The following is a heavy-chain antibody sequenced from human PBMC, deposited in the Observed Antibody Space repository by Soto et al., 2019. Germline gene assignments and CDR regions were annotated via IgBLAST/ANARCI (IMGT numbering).Heavy chain of an antibody. Sequence: GGSLRLSCAASGFTFSSYGMHWVRQAPGKGLEWVAVISYDGSNKYYADSVKGRFTISRDNSKNTLYLQMNSLRAEDTAVYYCAKDRVAGGLDAFDIWGQGTMVTVSS. D-gene: IGHD6-19*01. CDR3: AKDRVAGGLDAFDI. V-gene: IGHV3-30*18. J-gene: IGHJ3*02. CDR1: GFTFSSYG. CDR2: ISYDGSNK.